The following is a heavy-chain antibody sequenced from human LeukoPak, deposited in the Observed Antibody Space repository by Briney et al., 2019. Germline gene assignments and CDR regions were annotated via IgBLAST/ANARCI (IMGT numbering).Heavy chain of an antibody. CDR1: GFTFSSYS. V-gene: IGHV3-21*01. CDR2: ISTGSSYI. D-gene: IGHD3-10*01. CDR3: ARDRDFDY. J-gene: IGHJ4*02. Sequence: GGFLRLSCAASGFTFSSYSMSWVRQAPGKGLEWVSSISTGSSYIYYADSVKGRFTISRDNAKNSLYLQMSSLRAEDTAVYYCARDRDFDYWGQGTLVTVSS.